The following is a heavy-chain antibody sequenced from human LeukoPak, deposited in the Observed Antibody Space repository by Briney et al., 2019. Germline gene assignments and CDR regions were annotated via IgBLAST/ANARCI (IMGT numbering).Heavy chain of an antibody. V-gene: IGHV3-23*01. D-gene: IGHD3-16*01. CDR3: AKDRIYAVTPGDAFDI. CDR2: ISGSGGST. J-gene: IGHJ3*02. Sequence: GGSLRLSCAASGFTFSSYSMNWVRQAPGKGLEWVSAISGSGGSTYYADSVKGRFTISRDNSKNTLYLQMNSLRAEDTAVYYCAKDRIYAVTPGDAFDIWGQGTMVTVSS. CDR1: GFTFSSYS.